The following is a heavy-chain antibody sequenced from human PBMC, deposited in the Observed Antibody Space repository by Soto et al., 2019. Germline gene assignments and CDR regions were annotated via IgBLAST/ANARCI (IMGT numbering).Heavy chain of an antibody. CDR3: ARDRHPYSTKYYFDY. J-gene: IGHJ4*02. CDR1: GFTFSTYA. Sequence: GGSLRLSCAASGFTFSTYAMNWVRQPPGKGLEWVSSISGSGACTYYADSVQGRFTISRDNSKNTLNLQMNSLRAEDTAVYYCARDRHPYSTKYYFDYWGQGTLVTVSS. CDR2: ISGSGACT. V-gene: IGHV3-23*01. D-gene: IGHD2-2*01.